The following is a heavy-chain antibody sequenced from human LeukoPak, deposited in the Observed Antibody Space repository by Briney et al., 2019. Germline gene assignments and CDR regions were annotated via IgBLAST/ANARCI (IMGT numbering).Heavy chain of an antibody. CDR1: VYTFTLYD. CDR3: ARGPPPYCSGDSCYSFLYFHH. Sequence: GATVSVSYTASVYTFTLYDINCVRHPSGQGLEEMGGITPNSGNKGYAEKFKCRVTMTRDTSISTAYLELTTLRADDTAVYYCARGPPPYCSGDSCYSFLYFHHWGQGTLVTVSS. J-gene: IGHJ1*01. V-gene: IGHV1-8*01. CDR2: ITPNSGNK. D-gene: IGHD2-15*01.